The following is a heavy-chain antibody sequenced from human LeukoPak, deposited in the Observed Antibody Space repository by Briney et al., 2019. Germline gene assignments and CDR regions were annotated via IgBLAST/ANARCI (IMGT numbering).Heavy chain of an antibody. D-gene: IGHD6-19*01. J-gene: IGHJ3*02. V-gene: IGHV3-74*01. CDR1: GFTFSGHW. Sequence: PGGSLRLSCAVSGFTFSGHWMRWVRQAPGKGLVWVSRIKNDGSSTFYADSVKGRFTISRDNSKNTLYLQMNSLRAEDTAVYYCAKSIAVAATGHAFDIWGQGTMVTVSS. CDR2: IKNDGSST. CDR3: AKSIAVAATGHAFDI.